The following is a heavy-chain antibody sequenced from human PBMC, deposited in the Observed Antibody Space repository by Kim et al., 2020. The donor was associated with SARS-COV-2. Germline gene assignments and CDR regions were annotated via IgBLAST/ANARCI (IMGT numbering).Heavy chain of an antibody. D-gene: IGHD2-2*01. CDR1: GGSFSGYY. CDR2: INHSGST. J-gene: IGHJ6*02. CDR3: ARVKVRDCSSTSCRYYYYYGMDV. Sequence: SETLSLTCAVYGGSFSGYYWSWIRHPPGKGLEWIVEINHSGSTNYNPSLKSRVTISVDTSKNQFSLKLSSVTAADTAVYYCARVKVRDCSSTSCRYYYYYGMDVWGQGTTVTVSS. V-gene: IGHV4-34*01.